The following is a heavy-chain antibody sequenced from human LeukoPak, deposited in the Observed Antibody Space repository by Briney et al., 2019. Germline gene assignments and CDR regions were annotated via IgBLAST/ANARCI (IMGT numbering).Heavy chain of an antibody. CDR3: AARRDGYNWPYDY. CDR1: GDSISSGSYY. Sequence: SQTLSLTCTVSGDSISSGSYYWSWIRQPAGTGLEWIGRIYASGSTNYNPSLKSRVTTSIDTSKNQISLKLTSVTAADTAVYYCAARRDGYNWPYDYWGQGTLVTVSS. D-gene: IGHD5-24*01. CDR2: IYASGST. V-gene: IGHV4-61*02. J-gene: IGHJ4*02.